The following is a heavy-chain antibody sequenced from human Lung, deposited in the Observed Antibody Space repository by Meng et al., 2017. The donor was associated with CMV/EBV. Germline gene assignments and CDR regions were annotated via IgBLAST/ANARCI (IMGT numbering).Heavy chain of an antibody. CDR2: IHQDGSES. CDR3: ARELGGYSHGKNSGYHQYGMDV. CDR1: GFTFNSFW. D-gene: IGHD5-18*01. J-gene: IGHJ6*02. V-gene: IGHV3-7*01. Sequence: GESLKISCAASGFTFNSFWMSWVRQAPGKGLEWVASIHQDGSESFYVESVRGRFTISRDNAKNSLYVQMSSLRAEDTAVYYCARELGGYSHGKNSGYHQYGMDVXGQGXTVTVSS.